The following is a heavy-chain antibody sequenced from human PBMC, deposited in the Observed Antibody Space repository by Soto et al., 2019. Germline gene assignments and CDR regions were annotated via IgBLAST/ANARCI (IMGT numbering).Heavy chain of an antibody. D-gene: IGHD3-9*01. CDR3: ARVTGYYVPDY. CDR1: GRTFSSYA. Sequence: ASVKVSCKASGRTFSSYAMHWVRQAPGQRLEWMGWINAGNGNTKYSQKFQGRVSITRDTSASTVYMELSSLRSEDTAVYYCARVTGYYVPDYWGQGTLVTVSS. V-gene: IGHV1-3*01. CDR2: INAGNGNT. J-gene: IGHJ4*02.